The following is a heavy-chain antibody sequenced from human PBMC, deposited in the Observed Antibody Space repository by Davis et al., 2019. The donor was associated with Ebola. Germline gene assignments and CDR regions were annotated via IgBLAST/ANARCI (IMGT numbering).Heavy chain of an antibody. J-gene: IGHJ4*02. D-gene: IGHD6-19*01. CDR3: ARGGIAVAGPDY. Sequence: SETLSLTCAVYGGSFSGYYWSWIRQPPGKGLEWIGYIYYSGSTNYNPSLKSRVTISVDTSKNQFSLKLSSVTAADTAVYYCARGGIAVAGPDYWGQGTLVTVSS. V-gene: IGHV4-59*01. CDR1: GGSFSGYY. CDR2: IYYSGST.